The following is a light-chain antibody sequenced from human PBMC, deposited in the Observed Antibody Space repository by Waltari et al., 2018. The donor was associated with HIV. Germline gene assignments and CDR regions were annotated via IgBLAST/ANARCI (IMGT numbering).Light chain of an antibody. J-gene: IGKJ5*01. CDR2: WAS. Sequence: DIVMTQSPDALAVSLGERAIINCTSSQSVLYNSNNKNYLVWYQQKPGQPPKVLISWASTRESGVPDLFSGSGSGTQFSLAISGLQAEDVAVYYCQQYYSIPITFGQGTRLDIK. V-gene: IGKV4-1*01. CDR1: QSVLYNSNNKNY. CDR3: QQYYSIPIT.